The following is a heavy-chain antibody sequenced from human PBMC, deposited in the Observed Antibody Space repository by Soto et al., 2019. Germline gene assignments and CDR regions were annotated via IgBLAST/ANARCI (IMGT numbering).Heavy chain of an antibody. CDR3: AREIYYDSSGYPPHGY. CDR1: GGTFSSYT. D-gene: IGHD3-22*01. CDR2: IIPILGIA. V-gene: IGHV1-69*04. J-gene: IGHJ4*02. Sequence: SVKVSCKASGGTFSSYTISWVRQAPGRGLEWMGRIIPILGIANYAQKFQGRVTITADKSTSTAYMELSSLRSEDTAVYYCAREIYYDSSGYPPHGYWGQGTLVTVSS.